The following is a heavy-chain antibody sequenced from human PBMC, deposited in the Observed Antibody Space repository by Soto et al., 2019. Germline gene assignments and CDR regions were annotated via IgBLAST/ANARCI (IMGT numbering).Heavy chain of an antibody. CDR1: GFTFSSYW. V-gene: IGHV3-7*01. J-gene: IGHJ6*02. CDR3: ARDLRRNYYYGMDV. Sequence: GGSLRLSCAASGFTFSSYWMSWVRQAPGKGLEWVANIKQDGSEKYYVDSVKGRFTISRDNAKNSLYLQMNSLRAEDTAVYYCARDLRRNYYYGMDVWGQGTTVTVSS. CDR2: IKQDGSEK.